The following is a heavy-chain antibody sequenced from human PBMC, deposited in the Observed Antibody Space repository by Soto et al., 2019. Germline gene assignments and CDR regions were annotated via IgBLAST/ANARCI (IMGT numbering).Heavy chain of an antibody. CDR1: GFTFSSYG. D-gene: IGHD4-17*01. J-gene: IGHJ4*02. CDR2: ISYDGSNK. Sequence: GGSLRLSCAASGFTFSSYGMHWVRQAPGKGLEWVAVISYDGSNKYYADSVKGRFTISRDNSKNTLYLQMNSLRAEDTAVYYCAKDYGDYGIVYYFDYWGQGTLVTVSS. V-gene: IGHV3-30*18. CDR3: AKDYGDYGIVYYFDY.